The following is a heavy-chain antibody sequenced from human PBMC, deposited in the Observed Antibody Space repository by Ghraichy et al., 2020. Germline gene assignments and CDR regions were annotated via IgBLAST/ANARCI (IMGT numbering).Heavy chain of an antibody. CDR2: INDDGKEK. D-gene: IGHD4-17*01. CDR3: AKDPSHGEIDH. Sequence: LSLTCAGSGFQFKRSCIGWGRQAPGQGLEWVAIINDDGKEKYYADSVKARFTIFRDNPRETLYIQMNCLRVEDTALYFCAKDPSHGEIDHWGQGTLVAVSS. V-gene: IGHV3-7*03. J-gene: IGHJ4*02. CDR1: GFQFKRSC.